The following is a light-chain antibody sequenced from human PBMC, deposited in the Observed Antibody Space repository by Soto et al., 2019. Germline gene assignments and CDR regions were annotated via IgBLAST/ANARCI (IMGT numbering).Light chain of an antibody. Sequence: DTQMTQSPSTLSAYVGDRVPITCRAGQSISNWLAWYQQRPGKAPKLLIYKASNLESGVPSRFSGSGSGTEFTLTISSLQPDDAATYYGQQYNSTFGQGTKLEIK. V-gene: IGKV1-5*03. CDR3: QQYNST. CDR1: QSISNW. CDR2: KAS. J-gene: IGKJ2*01.